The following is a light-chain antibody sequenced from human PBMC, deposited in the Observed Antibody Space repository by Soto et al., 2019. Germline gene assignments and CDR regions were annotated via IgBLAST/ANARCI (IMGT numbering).Light chain of an antibody. J-gene: IGLJ2*01. CDR3: SSYTSSSTLVV. Sequence: QSALTQPASVSGSPGQSITISCTGTSSDVGGYNYGSWYQQHPGKAPKVMIYEVSYRPSGVSNRFSGSKSGNTASLTISGLQAEDEADYYCSSYTSSSTLVVFGGGTKLTVL. CDR2: EVS. CDR1: SSDVGGYNY. V-gene: IGLV2-14*01.